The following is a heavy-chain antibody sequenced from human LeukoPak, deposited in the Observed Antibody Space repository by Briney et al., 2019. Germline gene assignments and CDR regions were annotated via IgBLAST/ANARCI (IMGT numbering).Heavy chain of an antibody. J-gene: IGHJ4*02. CDR3: ARVWYLDYDILTGPFDY. V-gene: IGHV3-64*01. D-gene: IGHD3-9*01. Sequence: GGSLRLSCAASGFTFSSYDMHWVRQAPGKGLEYVSAISSNGGSTYYANSVKGRFTISRDNSKNTLYLQMGSLRAEDMAVYYCARVWYLDYDILTGPFDYWGQGTLVTVSS. CDR1: GFTFSSYD. CDR2: ISSNGGST.